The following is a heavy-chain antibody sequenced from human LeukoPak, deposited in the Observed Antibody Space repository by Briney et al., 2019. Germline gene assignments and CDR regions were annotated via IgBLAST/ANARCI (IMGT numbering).Heavy chain of an antibody. CDR2: IVPIFGTA. Sequence: SVKVSCKASGGTFSSYAISWVRQAPGQGLEWMGRIVPIFGTANYAQKFQGRVTITTDESTSTAYMELSSLRSEDTAVYYCARGRFYSHDWFDPWGQGTLVTVSS. V-gene: IGHV1-69*05. CDR1: GGTFSSYA. D-gene: IGHD2-21*01. J-gene: IGHJ5*02. CDR3: ARGRFYSHDWFDP.